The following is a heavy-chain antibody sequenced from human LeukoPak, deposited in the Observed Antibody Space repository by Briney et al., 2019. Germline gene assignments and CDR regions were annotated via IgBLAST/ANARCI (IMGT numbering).Heavy chain of an antibody. CDR1: GFTFSNYA. J-gene: IGHJ4*02. V-gene: IGHV3-23*01. Sequence: GGSLRLSCAASGFTFSNYAMSWVRQAPGKGLEWVSAISGSSTYYADSVKGRFTISRDNSQNTLYLQMNSLRAEDTAVYYCAKSPLEYCSNCNCFLYFDYWGQGTLVTVSS. D-gene: IGHD2-2*01. CDR2: ISGSST. CDR3: AKSPLEYCSNCNCFLYFDY.